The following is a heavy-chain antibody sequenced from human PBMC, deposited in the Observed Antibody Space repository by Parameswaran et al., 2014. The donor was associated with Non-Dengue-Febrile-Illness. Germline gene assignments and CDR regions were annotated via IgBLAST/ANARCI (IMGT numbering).Heavy chain of an antibody. V-gene: IGHV3-21*01. CDR1: GFTFSSYS. CDR2: ISSSSSYI. Sequence: ESLKISCAASGFTFSSYSMNWVRQAPGKGLEWVSSISSSSSYIYYADSVKGRFTISRDNAKNSLYLQMNSLRAEDTAVYYCARVLRFLEWFTTPPPENYYYYYYMDVWGKGTTVTVSS. D-gene: IGHD3-3*01. CDR3: ARVLRFLEWFTTPPPENYYYYYYMDV. J-gene: IGHJ6*03.